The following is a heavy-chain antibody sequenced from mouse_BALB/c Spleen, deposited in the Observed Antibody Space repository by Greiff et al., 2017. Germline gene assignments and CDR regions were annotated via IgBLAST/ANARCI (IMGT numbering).Heavy chain of an antibody. D-gene: IGHD4-1*01. CDR1: GYTFTSYW. J-gene: IGHJ1*01. V-gene: IGHV1-69*02. CDR2: IYPSDSYT. CDR3: TKMRAGTKGYFDV. Sequence: QVQLQQPGAELVRPGASVKLSCKASGYTFTSYWINWVKQRPGQGLEWIGNIYPSDSYTNYNQKFKDKATLTVDKSSSTAYMQLSSPTSEDSAVYYCTKMRAGTKGYFDVWGAGTTVTVSS.